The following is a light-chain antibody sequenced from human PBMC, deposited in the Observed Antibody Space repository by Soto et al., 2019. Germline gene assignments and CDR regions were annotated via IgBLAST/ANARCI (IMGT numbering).Light chain of an antibody. CDR2: AAS. CDR3: QQLNSYPFT. Sequence: DIQVTQSPSSVSASVGDRVTITCRASQDIAGYLAWYQHKPGRTPNLLIYAASSLQSGVPSRFSGSGSGTEFTLTISSLQPEDCATYYCQQLNSYPFTFGPGTKVDIK. J-gene: IGKJ3*01. V-gene: IGKV1-9*01. CDR1: QDIAGY.